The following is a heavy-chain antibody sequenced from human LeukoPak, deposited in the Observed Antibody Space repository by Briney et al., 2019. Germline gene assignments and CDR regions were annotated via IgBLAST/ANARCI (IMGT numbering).Heavy chain of an antibody. D-gene: IGHD6-13*01. CDR1: GFTFSGSA. CDR3: TRQVAAEV. V-gene: IGHV3-73*01. J-gene: IGHJ4*02. CDR2: IRSKANSYAT. Sequence: GRSLRLSCAASGFTFSGSAMHWVRQASGKGLEWVGRIRSKANSYATAYAASVKGRFTISRDDSKNTAYLQMNSLKTEDTAVYYCTRQVAAEVWGQGTLVTVSS.